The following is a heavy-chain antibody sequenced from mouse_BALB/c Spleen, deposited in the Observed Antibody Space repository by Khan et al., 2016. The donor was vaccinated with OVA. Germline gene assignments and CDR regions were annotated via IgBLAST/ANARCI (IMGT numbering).Heavy chain of an antibody. CDR1: GFSLTSYG. V-gene: IGHV2-2*02. CDR3: ARIFIGTSDYAMDY. D-gene: IGHD2-14*01. Sequence: QMQLEESGPGLVQPSQSLSITCTVSGFSLTSYGVHWVRQSPGKGLEWLGVIWGGGSTDYNAAFISRLSISKDNSKSQVFFKMNSLQANDTAIYYCARIFIGTSDYAMDYWGQGTSVTVSS. J-gene: IGHJ4*01. CDR2: IWGGGST.